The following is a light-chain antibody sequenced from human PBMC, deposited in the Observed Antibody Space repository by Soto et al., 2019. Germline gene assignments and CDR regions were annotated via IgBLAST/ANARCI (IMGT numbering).Light chain of an antibody. CDR3: QQRSNWPPIT. J-gene: IGKJ5*01. CDR2: DAS. Sequence: EIVLTQSPATLSLYPGERATLSCRASQSVSSYLAWYQQKPGQAPRLLIYDASNRATGIPARFSGSGSGTDFTLTISSLEPEDFAVYYRQQRSNWPPITFGQGTRLEVK. V-gene: IGKV3-11*01. CDR1: QSVSSY.